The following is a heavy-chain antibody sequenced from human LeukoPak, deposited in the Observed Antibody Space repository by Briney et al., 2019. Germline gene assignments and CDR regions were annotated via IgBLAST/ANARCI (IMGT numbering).Heavy chain of an antibody. V-gene: IGHV3-9*01. CDR1: GFTFDDFA. CDR3: AREIFGSGSYPDY. Sequence: GGSLRLSCAASGFTFDDFAMHWVRQAPGKGLEWVSGISWNSGSIGYADSVKGRFTISRDNSKNTVYLQMNSLGGEDTAVYYCAREIFGSGSYPDYWGQGTLVTVSS. J-gene: IGHJ4*02. D-gene: IGHD3-10*01. CDR2: ISWNSGSI.